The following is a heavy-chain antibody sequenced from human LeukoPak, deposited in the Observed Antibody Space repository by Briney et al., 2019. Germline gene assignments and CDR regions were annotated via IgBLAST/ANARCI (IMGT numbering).Heavy chain of an antibody. D-gene: IGHD2-8*01. V-gene: IGHV3-30*02. Sequence: GGSLRLSCAASGFTVSSNYMNWVRQAPGKGLERVAYIQYDGSNEQYADSVKGRFSISRDSSKNILYLQMNSLRAEDTAVYYCAKDRCSNGVGCYYYYMDVWGKGTTVTISS. CDR3: AKDRCSNGVGCYYYYMDV. CDR1: GFTVSSNY. J-gene: IGHJ6*03. CDR2: IQYDGSNE.